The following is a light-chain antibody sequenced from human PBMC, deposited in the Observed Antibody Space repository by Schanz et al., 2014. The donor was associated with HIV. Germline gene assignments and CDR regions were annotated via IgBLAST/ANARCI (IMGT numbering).Light chain of an antibody. V-gene: IGLV2-14*03. CDR1: SSDLGADNP. J-gene: IGLJ1*01. Sequence: QSVLTQPASVSGSPGQSITISCTGTSSDLGADNPVSWYQQHPGRAPRLLVYDVTYRPSGVSNRFSGSKSGNTASLTISGLQPKDEADYYCNSYSHSNTYVFGSGTKLTVL. CDR3: NSYSHSNTYV. CDR2: DVT.